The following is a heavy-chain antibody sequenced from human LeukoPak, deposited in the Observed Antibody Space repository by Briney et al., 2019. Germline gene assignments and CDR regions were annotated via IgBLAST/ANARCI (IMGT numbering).Heavy chain of an antibody. CDR3: ARDSTGSSWNDY. CDR1: GVSISSHY. V-gene: IGHV4-59*11. D-gene: IGHD6-13*01. J-gene: IGHJ4*02. CDR2: IYYRGSA. Sequence: PSETLSLTCTVSGVSISSHYWSWIRQPPGKGLEWIGNIYYRGSANYNPSLKSRVTVSVDTSKYQFSLKMSSVTAADTAVYYCARDSTGSSWNDYWGQGTLVTVSS.